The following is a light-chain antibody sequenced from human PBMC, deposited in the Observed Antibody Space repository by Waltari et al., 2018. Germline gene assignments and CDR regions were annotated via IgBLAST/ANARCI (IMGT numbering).Light chain of an antibody. V-gene: IGKV1-33*01. J-gene: IGKJ4*01. Sequence: DIQMTQAPSSLSASVGDRVTITCQASQDINKNLNWFQQKPGKAPKVLIYDASNLLTGVPLRFSGSGSGTHFTFTISNLQPEDIATYYCQHYENLPLTFGGGTKVEIK. CDR2: DAS. CDR3: QHYENLPLT. CDR1: QDINKN.